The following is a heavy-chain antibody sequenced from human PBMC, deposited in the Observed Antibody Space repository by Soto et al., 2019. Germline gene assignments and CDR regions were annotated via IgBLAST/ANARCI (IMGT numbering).Heavy chain of an antibody. CDR2: ISSSSGYI. D-gene: IGHD3-22*01. CDR3: ARARGSGYYFDY. CDR1: GFTFRSYS. V-gene: IGHV3-21*01. Sequence: GWSLRLSCVASGFTFRSYSMNWVRQAPGKGLEWVSFISSSSGYIYYAESLRGRFTISRDNAKNSLYLQMNSLRAEDTAVYFCARARGSGYYFDYWSQG. J-gene: IGHJ4*02.